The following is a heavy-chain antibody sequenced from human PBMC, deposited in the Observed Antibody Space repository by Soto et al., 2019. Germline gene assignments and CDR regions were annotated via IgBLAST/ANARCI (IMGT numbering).Heavy chain of an antibody. CDR3: ARGLNYGDYVGFDY. Sequence: SETLSLTCTVSGGSISSSSYYWGWIRQPPGKGLEWIGEIYHRGTTNYNPSLKSRVTISVDTSKNQFSLKLSPVTAADTAVYYCARGLNYGDYVGFDYWGQGTLVTVSS. V-gene: IGHV4-39*07. CDR2: IYHRGTT. CDR1: GGSISSSSYY. J-gene: IGHJ4*02. D-gene: IGHD4-17*01.